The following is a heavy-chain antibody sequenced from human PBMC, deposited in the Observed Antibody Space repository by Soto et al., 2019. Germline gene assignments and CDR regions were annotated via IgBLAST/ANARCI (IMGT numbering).Heavy chain of an antibody. CDR2: ISGSGGST. CDR3: AKGDYDFWSGYYFDY. J-gene: IGHJ4*02. Sequence: GGSLRLSCAASGFTFSSYAMSWVRQAPGKGLEWVSAISGSGGSTYYADSVKGRFTISRDNSKNTLYLQMNSLRAEDTAVYYCAKGDYDFWSGYYFDYWGQGTLVTVSS. D-gene: IGHD3-3*01. V-gene: IGHV3-23*01. CDR1: GFTFSSYA.